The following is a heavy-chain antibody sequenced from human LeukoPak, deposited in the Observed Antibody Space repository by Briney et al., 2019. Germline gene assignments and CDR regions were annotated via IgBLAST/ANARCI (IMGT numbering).Heavy chain of an antibody. CDR1: GFTFSNSW. V-gene: IGHV3-7*01. J-gene: IGHJ5*02. CDR2: IKPDGSAQ. Sequence: GGSLRLSCAASGFTFSNSWMSWVRQAPGKGLEWVATIKPDGSAQYYVDSVKGRFTISRNNAKNSLFLQINSLRAEDTAVYYCANGGTYSSGPWGQGTLVTVSS. D-gene: IGHD3-22*01. CDR3: ANGGTYSSGP.